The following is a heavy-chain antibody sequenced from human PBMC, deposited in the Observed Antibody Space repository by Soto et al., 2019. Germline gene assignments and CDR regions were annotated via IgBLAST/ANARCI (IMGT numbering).Heavy chain of an antibody. CDR3: ARSHDYSADVVDC. Sequence: QVQLQESGPGVVKPSQTLSLTCTVSGDSISSDDYYWSWIRQPPGKGLEWIGYISYSGTTSYNPYLKSRVLFSVDTSKKKFSLKLTSVTAADTAVYYCARSHDYSADVVDCWGQGTLVTVSS. D-gene: IGHD4-4*01. CDR1: GDSISSDDYY. J-gene: IGHJ4*02. CDR2: ISYSGTT. V-gene: IGHV4-30-4*01.